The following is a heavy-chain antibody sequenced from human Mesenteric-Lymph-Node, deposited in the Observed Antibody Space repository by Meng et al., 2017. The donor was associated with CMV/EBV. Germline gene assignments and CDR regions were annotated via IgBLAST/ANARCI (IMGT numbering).Heavy chain of an antibody. V-gene: IGHV4-30-4*08. CDR1: ADSISRGDYY. J-gene: IGHJ1*01. Sequence: SETLSPTCTVSADSISRGDYYWNWIRQVPGKGLEWIGYIHYTGSTYFSPSLTSRLALSVDTSKNQFSLRLAAVTAADTAVYYCARHRGGGILFFQHWGQGTLVTVSS. CDR2: IHYTGST. D-gene: IGHD2-15*01. CDR3: ARHRGGGILFFQH.